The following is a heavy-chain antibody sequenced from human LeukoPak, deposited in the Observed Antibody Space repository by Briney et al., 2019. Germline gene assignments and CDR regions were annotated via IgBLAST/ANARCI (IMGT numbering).Heavy chain of an antibody. J-gene: IGHJ4*02. CDR2: MNSSGHTT. V-gene: IGHV3-11*01. CDR3: ARSGYGDFDY. CDR1: GFALSDYY. Sequence: PGGSLRLSCEASGFALSDYYMSWIRQAPGKGLEWISYMNSSGHTTYYADSLEGRFTISRDNAKNSLYLQLNSLRAGDTAMYYCARSGYGDFDYWGQGTLVTVSS. D-gene: IGHD2-15*01.